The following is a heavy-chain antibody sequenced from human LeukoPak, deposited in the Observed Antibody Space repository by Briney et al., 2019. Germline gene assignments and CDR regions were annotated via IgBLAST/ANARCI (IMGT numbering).Heavy chain of an antibody. J-gene: IGHJ4*02. CDR2: IYYSGST. CDR3: ARVTAMVDFDY. Sequence: SETLSLTCAVYGGSFSGYYWSWIRQPPGKGLEWIGYIYYSGSTNYNPSLKSRVTISVDTSKNQFSLKLSSVTAADTAVYYCARVTAMVDFDYWGQGTLVTVSS. V-gene: IGHV4-59*01. D-gene: IGHD5-18*01. CDR1: GGSFSGYY.